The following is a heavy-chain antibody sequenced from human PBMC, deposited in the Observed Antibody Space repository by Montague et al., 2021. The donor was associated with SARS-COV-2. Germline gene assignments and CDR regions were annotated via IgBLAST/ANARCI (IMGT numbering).Heavy chain of an antibody. D-gene: IGHD3-16*01. V-gene: IGHV3-21*01. CDR3: ARGGEIDVWAPFGH. CDR1: GFPFSRNS. Sequence: SLRLSWATSGFPFSRNSMNWVRQAPGKGLEWVSTISSDTLHTFYAESVKGRFTISRDNAKNELYLQMNSLRAEDMAVYYCARGGEIDVWAPFGHWGQGTLVTVSS. CDR2: ISSDTLHT. J-gene: IGHJ4*02.